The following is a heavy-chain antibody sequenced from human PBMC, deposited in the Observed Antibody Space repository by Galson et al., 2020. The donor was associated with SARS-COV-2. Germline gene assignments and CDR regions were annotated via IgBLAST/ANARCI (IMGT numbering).Heavy chain of an antibody. CDR1: GFTFSSYA. Sequence: GGSLRLSCAASGFTFSSYAMHWVRQAPGKGLEWVAVISYDGSNKYYADSVKGRFTISRDNSKNTLYLQMNSLRAEDTAVYYCARSLLWTGVYGMDVWGQGTTVTVSS. CDR2: ISYDGSNK. V-gene: IGHV3-30*04. J-gene: IGHJ6*02. CDR3: ARSLLWTGVYGMDV. D-gene: IGHD3-10*01.